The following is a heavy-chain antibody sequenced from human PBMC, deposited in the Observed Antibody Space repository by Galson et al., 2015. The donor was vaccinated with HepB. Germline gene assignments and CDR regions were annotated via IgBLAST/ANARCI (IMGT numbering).Heavy chain of an antibody. Sequence: SLRLSCAASGFTFSSYGMHRVHQAPGKGLEWVAVIWYDGSNKYYADSVKGRFTVSRDNSKNTLYLQMNSLRAEDTAVYYCARDSWYCSGGSCYRGPDYWGQGTLVTVSS. J-gene: IGHJ4*02. CDR3: ARDSWYCSGGSCYRGPDY. D-gene: IGHD2-15*01. V-gene: IGHV3-33*01. CDR1: GFTFSSYG. CDR2: IWYDGSNK.